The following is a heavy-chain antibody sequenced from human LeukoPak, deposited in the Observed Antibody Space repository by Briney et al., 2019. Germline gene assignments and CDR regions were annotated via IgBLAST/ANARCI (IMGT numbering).Heavy chain of an antibody. D-gene: IGHD3-10*01. CDR2: IYHSGST. Sequence: PSGTLSLTCAVSGGSISSSNWWSWVRQPPGKGLEWIGEIYHSGSTNYNPSLKSRVTISVDTSKNQFSLKLSSVTAADTAVYYCARGPSGRFGGFFNWFDPWGQGTLVTVSS. J-gene: IGHJ5*02. CDR3: ARGPSGRFGGFFNWFDP. CDR1: GGSISSSNW. V-gene: IGHV4-4*02.